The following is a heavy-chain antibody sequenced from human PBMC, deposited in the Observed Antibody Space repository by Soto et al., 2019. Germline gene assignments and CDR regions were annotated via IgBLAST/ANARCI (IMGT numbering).Heavy chain of an antibody. V-gene: IGHV4-59*01. CDR3: ARERAYRSYYYGMDV. J-gene: IGHJ6*02. CDR2: IYYSGST. D-gene: IGHD3-16*02. CDR1: GGSISSYY. Sequence: SETLSLTCTVSGGSISSYYWSWIRQPPGKGLEWIGYIYYSGSTNYNPSLKSRVTISVDTSKNQFSLKLSSVTAADTAVYYCARERAYRSYYYGMDVWGQATTVTVSS.